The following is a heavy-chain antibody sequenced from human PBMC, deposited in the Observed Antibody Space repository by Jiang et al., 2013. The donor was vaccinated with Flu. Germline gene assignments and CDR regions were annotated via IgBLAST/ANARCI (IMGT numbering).Heavy chain of an antibody. D-gene: IGHD5-18*01. CDR3: ARDSKASAEVGGREFRYGPLGFDP. J-gene: IGHJ5*02. CDR2: IYYSGIT. V-gene: IGHV4-30-4*01. Sequence: GSGLVKPSQTLSLICTVSGGSISSADYYWTWIRQPPGKGLEWIGYIYYSGITYYNPSLKSRVTISVDTSKNQFSLKLTSVTAADTAVYFCARDSKASAEVGGREFRYGPLGFDPWGQGTLVTVSS. CDR1: GGSISSADYY.